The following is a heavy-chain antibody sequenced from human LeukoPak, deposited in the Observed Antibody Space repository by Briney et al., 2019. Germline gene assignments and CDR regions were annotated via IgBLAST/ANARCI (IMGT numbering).Heavy chain of an antibody. J-gene: IGHJ4*02. V-gene: IGHV3-9*01. D-gene: IGHD4-17*01. CDR2: ISWNSGSI. CDR3: ARDHDYGDYGLFDY. CDR1: GFTFDDYA. Sequence: PGGSLKLSCAASGFTFDDYAMHLVRQAPGKGLEWVSGISWNSGSIGYADSVKGRFTISRDNAKNSLYLQMNSLRAEDTAVYYCARDHDYGDYGLFDYWGQGTLVTVSS.